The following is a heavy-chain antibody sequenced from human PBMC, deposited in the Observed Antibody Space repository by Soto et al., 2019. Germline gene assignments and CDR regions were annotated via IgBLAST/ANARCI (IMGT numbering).Heavy chain of an antibody. CDR3: ATQFNGWSDCLDH. V-gene: IGHV3-30-3*01. CDR1: GFTFSTNA. CDR2: IAYEGSTT. D-gene: IGHD6-19*01. Sequence: QVQLVESGGGVVQPGRSLRLSCAASGFTFSTNAMHWVRQAPGKGLEWVAVIAYEGSTTYYADSVKGRFTISRDNSKTTLYLQMNRLRAKDTAVYYCATQFNGWSDCLDHWGQGTLVTVSS. J-gene: IGHJ4*02.